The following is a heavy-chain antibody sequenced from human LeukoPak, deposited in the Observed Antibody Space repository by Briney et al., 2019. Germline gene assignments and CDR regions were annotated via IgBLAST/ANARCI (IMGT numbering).Heavy chain of an antibody. D-gene: IGHD5-18*01. CDR1: GGTFSSYA. J-gene: IGHJ4*02. V-gene: IGHV1-69*13. Sequence: SVKVSCKASGGTFSSYAISWVRQAPGQGLEWMGGIIPIFGTANYAQKFQGRVTITADESTSTAYMELSSLRSEDTAVYYCAREDVDTANKKEWRQGTLVTVSS. CDR2: IIPIFGTA. CDR3: AREDVDTANKKE.